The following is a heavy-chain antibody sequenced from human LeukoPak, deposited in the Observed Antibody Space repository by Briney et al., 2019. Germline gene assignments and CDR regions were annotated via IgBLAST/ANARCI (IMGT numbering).Heavy chain of an antibody. CDR3: VKVAQQTED. CDR2: ISSNGGST. V-gene: IGHV3-64D*06. Sequence: GGSLRLSCSASRFTFSSDAMHCVRQAPGKGLEYVLAISSNGGSTYYADSVKGRFTIYRDNSKNTLYLQMSSLRAEDTAVYYCVKVAQQTEDWGQGTLVTVSS. CDR1: RFTFSSDA. D-gene: IGHD6-13*01. J-gene: IGHJ4*02.